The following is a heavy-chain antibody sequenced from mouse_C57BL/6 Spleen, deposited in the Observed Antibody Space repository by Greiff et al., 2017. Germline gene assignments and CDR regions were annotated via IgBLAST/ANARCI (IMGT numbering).Heavy chain of an antibody. V-gene: IGHV1-72*01. CDR1: GYTFTSYW. Sequence: QVQLKQPGAELVKPGASVKLSCKASGYTFTSYWMHWVKQRPGRGLEWIGRVYPNSGGTKYNEKFKSKATLTVDKPSSTAYMQLSSLTSEDSAVYYCAREGSGSDYWGQGTTLTVSS. CDR2: VYPNSGGT. CDR3: AREGSGSDY. J-gene: IGHJ2*01. D-gene: IGHD1-1*01.